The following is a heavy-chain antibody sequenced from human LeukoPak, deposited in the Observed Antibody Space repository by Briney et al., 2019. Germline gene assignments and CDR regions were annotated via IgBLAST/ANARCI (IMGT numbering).Heavy chain of an antibody. CDR2: ISAYNGNT. CDR3: ARDDSSGFEYFQH. CDR1: GYTFTSYG. Sequence: GASVKVSCKASGYTFTSYGISWVRQAPGQGLEWMGWISAYNGNTNYAQKFQGRVTITADKSTSTAYMELSSLRSEDTAVYYCARDDSSGFEYFQHWGQGTLVTVSS. J-gene: IGHJ1*01. V-gene: IGHV1-18*01. D-gene: IGHD3-22*01.